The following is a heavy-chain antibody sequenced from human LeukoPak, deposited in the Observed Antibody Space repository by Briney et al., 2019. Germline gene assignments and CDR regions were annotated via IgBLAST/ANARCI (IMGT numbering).Heavy chain of an antibody. D-gene: IGHD3-9*01. Sequence: PSQTLSLTCTVSGGSISSSSYYWGWIRQPPGKGLEWIGSIYYSGSTYYNPSLKSRVTISVDTSKNQFSLKLSSVTAADTAVYYCARGKPLHLVLRYFDWSSYYFDYWGQGTLVTVSS. CDR3: ARGKPLHLVLRYFDWSSYYFDY. CDR2: IYYSGST. V-gene: IGHV4-39*01. J-gene: IGHJ4*02. CDR1: GGSISSSSYY.